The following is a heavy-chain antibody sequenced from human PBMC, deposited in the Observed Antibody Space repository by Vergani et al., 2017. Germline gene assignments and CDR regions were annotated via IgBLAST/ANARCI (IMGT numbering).Heavy chain of an antibody. CDR2: TYYRSKWYY. CDR1: GDSVSTISAA. V-gene: IGHV6-1*01. J-gene: IGHJ4*02. CDR3: TREQTNSFEY. Sequence: QVQLQQSGPGLVKPSQTLSVTCAISGDSVSTISAAWNWIRQSPSRGLEWLGRTYYRSKWYYDYAVSLKSRMTINPDTSKNYFSLKLNSVTPEDTAVYFCTREQTNSFEYWGQGTLVTVSS. D-gene: IGHD1-1*01.